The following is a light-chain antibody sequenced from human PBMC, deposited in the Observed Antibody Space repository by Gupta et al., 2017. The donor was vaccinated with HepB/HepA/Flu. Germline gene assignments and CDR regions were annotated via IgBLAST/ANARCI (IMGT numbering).Light chain of an antibody. CDR1: QGIASS. CDR2: AAS. V-gene: IGKV1-9*01. CDR3: QQLNNYPLT. Sequence: DIQLTQSPSFMSATVGDRVTITCRASQGIASSLSWYQQKPGKAPKFLIYAASTLQSGVPSRFSGSGSGTEFTLTINSLQPEDFAAYYCQQLNNYPLTFGGGTKVEIK. J-gene: IGKJ4*01.